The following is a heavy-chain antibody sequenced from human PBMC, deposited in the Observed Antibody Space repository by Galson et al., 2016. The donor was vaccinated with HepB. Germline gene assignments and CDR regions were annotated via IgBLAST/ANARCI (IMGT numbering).Heavy chain of an antibody. J-gene: IGHJ4*02. CDR2: INAGNGDT. V-gene: IGHV1-3*01. D-gene: IGHD2-21*02. CDR1: GYTHNYV. CDR3: ASGNCGGDCYLDY. Sequence: SVKVSCKASGYTHNYVMHWVRQAPGQRLEWMGWINAGNGDTGYSQRFQGRVTIARDTSANTAYMELSSLKSEDTAVYYCASGNCGGDCYLDYWGQGTLVTVSS.